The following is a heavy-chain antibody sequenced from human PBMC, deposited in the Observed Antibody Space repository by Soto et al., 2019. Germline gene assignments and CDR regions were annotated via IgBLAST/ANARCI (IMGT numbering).Heavy chain of an antibody. CDR1: GFSLSSATLG. J-gene: IGHJ6*02. V-gene: IGHV2-26*01. Sequence: QVTLKESGPVLVKPTETLTLTCTVSGFSLSSATLGVAWIRQPPGKALEWLAHIFSNDEKSYTAALRSRLTISEDTSKSQVVLTMTSMDSVDAGTYYCARAGLYGLDVWGQGTTVTVSS. CDR2: IFSNDEK. CDR3: ARAGLYGLDV.